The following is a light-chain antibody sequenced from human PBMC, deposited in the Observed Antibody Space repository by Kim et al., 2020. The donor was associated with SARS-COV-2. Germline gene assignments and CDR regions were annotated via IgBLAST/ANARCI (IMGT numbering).Light chain of an antibody. J-gene: IGKJ1*01. CDR1: QSVRGRC. CDR2: GAC. Sequence: SAGEGATVLCSASQSVRGRCVAWYQQNAGQTPRLLIYGACNSDTGLPDRFSGSGPVTDFTLTISRLEPEDFAVYYCQQYHGSPWTFGQGTKVDIK. CDR3: QQYHGSPWT. V-gene: IGKV3-20*01.